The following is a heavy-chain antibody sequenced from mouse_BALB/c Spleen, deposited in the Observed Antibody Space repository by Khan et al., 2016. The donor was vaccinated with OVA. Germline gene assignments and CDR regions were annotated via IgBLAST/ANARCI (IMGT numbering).Heavy chain of an antibody. J-gene: IGHJ2*01. CDR2: TNPTNGRT. CDR1: GYTFTSYW. Sequence: QVQLQQSGAELVKAGASVKMSCKASGYTFTSYWMHLVKQRLGQGLEWFAETNPTNGRTYYNEKFKSKARLTVDKSSSTAYMLLSGPTCENSAVYYCARIKKIVATYFDYWGQGTTLTVSS. CDR3: ARIKKIVATYFDY. V-gene: IGHV1S81*02. D-gene: IGHD1-1*01.